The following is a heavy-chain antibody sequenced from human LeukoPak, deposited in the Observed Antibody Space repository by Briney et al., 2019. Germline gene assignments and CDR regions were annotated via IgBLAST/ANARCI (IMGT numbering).Heavy chain of an antibody. D-gene: IGHD5-18*01. CDR2: KYYSGST. CDR1: GVSINTCCYY. J-gene: IGHJ4*02. Sequence: SETLSLTCAVSGVSINTCCYYWSWIRQPPGKGLEWIGYKYYSGSTRYNSSLRSRLTISLDTSNNQFSLRPSSVTAADAAVYYCVRGRSYGFDFDSWGPGTLVIVSS. CDR3: VRGRSYGFDFDS. V-gene: IGHV4-61*01.